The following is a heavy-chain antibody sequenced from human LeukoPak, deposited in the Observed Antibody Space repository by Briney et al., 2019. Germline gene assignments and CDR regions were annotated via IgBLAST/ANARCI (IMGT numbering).Heavy chain of an antibody. J-gene: IGHJ4*02. CDR1: GFTFSSYA. V-gene: IGHV3-23*01. CDR2: INGSGGST. D-gene: IGHD3-9*01. CDR3: AKGDILTGYTY. Sequence: GGSLRLSCAASGFTFSSYAMSWVRQAPGKGLEWVSAINGSGGSTYYADSVKGRFTISRDNSKNMLYLQMNSLRAEDTAVYYCAKGDILTGYTYWGQGTLVTVSS.